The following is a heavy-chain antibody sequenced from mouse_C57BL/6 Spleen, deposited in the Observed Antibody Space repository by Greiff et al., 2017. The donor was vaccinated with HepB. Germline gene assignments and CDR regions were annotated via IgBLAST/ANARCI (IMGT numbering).Heavy chain of an antibody. CDR2: INPNYGTT. CDR3: ARWGLITTVDAMDY. Sequence: EVQLQQSGPELVKPGASVKISCKASGYSFTDYNMNWVKQSNGKSLEWIGVINPNYGTTSYNQKFKGKATLTVDQSSSTAYMQLTSLTSEDSAVYYCARWGLITTVDAMDYWGQGTAVTVSS. D-gene: IGHD1-1*01. CDR1: GYSFTDYN. J-gene: IGHJ4*01. V-gene: IGHV1-39*01.